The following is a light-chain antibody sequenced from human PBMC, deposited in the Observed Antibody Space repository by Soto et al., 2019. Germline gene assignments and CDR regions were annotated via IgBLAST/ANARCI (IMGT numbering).Light chain of an antibody. CDR3: CSYTASDIWV. Sequence: QLVLTQPRSVSGSPGQSVTISCTGTNSVVGGYNFVSWYQQLPGKAPKLMISAVSQRPSGVPDRFSGSKSGNTASLTISGLQADDEADYFCCSYTASDIWVFGGGTKLTVL. CDR2: AVS. V-gene: IGLV2-11*01. CDR1: NSVVGGYNF. J-gene: IGLJ3*02.